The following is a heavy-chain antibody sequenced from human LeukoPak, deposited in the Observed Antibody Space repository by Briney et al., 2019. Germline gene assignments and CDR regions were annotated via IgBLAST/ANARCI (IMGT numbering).Heavy chain of an antibody. CDR2: ISSSGSTI. Sequence: PGGSLRLSCAASGFTFSSYEMNWVRQAPGKGLEWVSYISSSGSTIYYADSVKGRFTISRDNAKNSLYLQMNSLRAEDTAVYYCARSTAYSSGPPGYYYYYYGMDVWGKGTTVTVSS. V-gene: IGHV3-48*03. CDR3: ARSTAYSSGPPGYYYYYYGMDV. CDR1: GFTFSSYE. J-gene: IGHJ6*04. D-gene: IGHD6-19*01.